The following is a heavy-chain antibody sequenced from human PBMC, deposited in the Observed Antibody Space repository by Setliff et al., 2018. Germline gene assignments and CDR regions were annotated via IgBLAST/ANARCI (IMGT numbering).Heavy chain of an antibody. D-gene: IGHD3-3*01. CDR3: ATDSSDYDFWSGYSRPFGY. CDR1: GGSISSSSYY. CDR2: IYYSGST. Sequence: PSETPSLTCTVSGGSISSSSYYWGWIRQPPGKGLEWIGSIYYSGSTYYNPSLKSRVTISVDTSKNQFSLKLSSVTAADTAVYYCATDSSDYDFWSGYSRPFGYWGQGTLVTVSS. V-gene: IGHV4-39*05. J-gene: IGHJ4*02.